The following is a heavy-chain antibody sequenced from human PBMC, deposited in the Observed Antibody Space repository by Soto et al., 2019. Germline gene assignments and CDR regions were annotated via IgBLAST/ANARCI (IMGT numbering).Heavy chain of an antibody. CDR1: GYTFLKYG. CDR2: INPTGDST. Sequence: ASVKVSCKASGYTFLKYGINWVRQAPGQGLEWMGIINPTGDSTRYAQKFQGRVSMTRDTSTSTVYMELSSLRSEDTAVYYCARVYSTSWPDYWGQGTLVTVSS. D-gene: IGHD2-2*01. J-gene: IGHJ4*02. CDR3: ARVYSTSWPDY. V-gene: IGHV1-46*03.